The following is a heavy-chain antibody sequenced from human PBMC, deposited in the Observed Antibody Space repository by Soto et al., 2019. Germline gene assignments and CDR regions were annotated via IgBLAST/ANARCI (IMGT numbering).Heavy chain of an antibody. CDR2: IYYSGST. CDR1: GGSISGGGYY. Sequence: SETLSLTCTVSGGSISGGGYYWSWIRQHPGKGLEWIGYIYYSGSTYYNPSLKSRVTISVDTSKNQFSLKLSSVTAADTAVYYCARLAYCGGDCYPGWFDPWGQGTLVTVSS. J-gene: IGHJ5*02. CDR3: ARLAYCGGDCYPGWFDP. D-gene: IGHD2-21*02. V-gene: IGHV4-31*03.